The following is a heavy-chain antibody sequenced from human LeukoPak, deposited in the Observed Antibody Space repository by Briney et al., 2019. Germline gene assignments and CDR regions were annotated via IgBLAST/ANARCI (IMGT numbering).Heavy chain of an antibody. Sequence: SETLSLTCTVSGGSISSYYWGWIRQPPEKGLERIGAIYYSGNTFYNPSLKSRLTISVDTSKNQFSLKLTSVTAADTAMYYCARHEHKAVAGDTWGQGILVIVSS. CDR2: IYYSGNT. CDR1: GGSISSYY. V-gene: IGHV4-39*01. D-gene: IGHD6-19*01. CDR3: ARHEHKAVAGDT. J-gene: IGHJ5*02.